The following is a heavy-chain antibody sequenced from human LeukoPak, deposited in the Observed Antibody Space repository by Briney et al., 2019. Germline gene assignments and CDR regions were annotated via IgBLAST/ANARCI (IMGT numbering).Heavy chain of an antibody. CDR1: GGXISGYY. J-gene: IGHJ3*02. D-gene: IGHD4-23*01. Sequence: SETLSLTCTVSGGXISGYYWSWIRQSPGKGLEWIAYVYSSGSTNYNPSLYSRVTISLDTSKNQFSLKLSSVTAADTAVYFCARSGTRSGGAFDIWGQGTMVTVSS. CDR3: ARSGTRSGGAFDI. CDR2: VYSSGST. V-gene: IGHV4-59*08.